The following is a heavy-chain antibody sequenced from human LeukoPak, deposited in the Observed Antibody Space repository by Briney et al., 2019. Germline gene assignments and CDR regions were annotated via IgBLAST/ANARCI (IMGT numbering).Heavy chain of an antibody. CDR2: ISSSSVDT. J-gene: IGHJ4*02. D-gene: IGHD3-10*01. Sequence: GGSLRLSCAASGFSFSTYAMSWVRQAPGKGLKWISGISSSSVDTHYAESVKGRFRVSRDNSKTTLYLQMNSLRAEDTAVYYCASGTYRLGDYWGQGVLVAVSS. CDR1: GFSFSTYA. V-gene: IGHV3-23*01. CDR3: ASGTYRLGDY.